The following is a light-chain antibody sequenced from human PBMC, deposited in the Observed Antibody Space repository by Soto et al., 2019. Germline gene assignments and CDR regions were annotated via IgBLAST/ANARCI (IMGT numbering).Light chain of an antibody. Sequence: QSALTQPASVSGSPGQSITISCTGTSSDVGSYNLVSWYQQHPGKAPKLMIYEGSKRPSGVSNRFSGSKSGNTASLTISGLQAEDEADYYCCSYAGSSTDVVFGGGTQVTVL. J-gene: IGLJ2*01. V-gene: IGLV2-23*01. CDR3: CSYAGSSTDVV. CDR1: SSDVGSYNL. CDR2: EGS.